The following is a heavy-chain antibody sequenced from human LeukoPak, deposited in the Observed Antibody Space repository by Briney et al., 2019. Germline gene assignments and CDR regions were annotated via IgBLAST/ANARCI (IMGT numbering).Heavy chain of an antibody. CDR3: ARDRRDGYNVLDY. V-gene: IGHV3-9*01. CDR1: GFTFDDCA. CDR2: ISWNTGNI. J-gene: IGHJ4*02. Sequence: GGSLRLSCAASGFTFDDCAMHWVRQAPGKGLEWVSGISWNTGNIGYADSVKGRFTISRDNAKNSLYLQMNSLSAEDTATYYCARDRRDGYNVLDYWGQGTLVTVSS. D-gene: IGHD5-24*01.